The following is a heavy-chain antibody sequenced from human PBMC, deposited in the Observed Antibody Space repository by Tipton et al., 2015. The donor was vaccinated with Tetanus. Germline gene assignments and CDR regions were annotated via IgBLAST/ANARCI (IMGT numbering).Heavy chain of an antibody. CDR3: ARRDYSDSSVDN. J-gene: IGHJ4*02. CDR1: GGFISSRSYY. CDR2: IYNSGNT. Sequence: GLVKPSEPLSLTCTVSGGFISSRSYYWGWIRQPPGKGLEWIGSIYNSGNTYNNPSLQSRVTMSVDTSRNQISLKLTSATAADTGVYCCARRDYSDSSVDNWGQGTLVTVSS. V-gene: IGHV4-39*01. D-gene: IGHD3-22*01.